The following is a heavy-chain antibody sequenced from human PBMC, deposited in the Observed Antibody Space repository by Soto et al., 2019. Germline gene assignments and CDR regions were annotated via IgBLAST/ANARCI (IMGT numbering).Heavy chain of an antibody. CDR1: GGSFSGYY. V-gene: IGHV4-34*01. J-gene: IGHJ4*02. CDR3: ARAPRFLEWLFFHRDY. CDR2: INHSGST. Sequence: SETLSLTCAVYGGSFSGYYWSWIRQPPGKGLEWIGEINHSGSTNYNPSLKSRVTISVDTSKNQFSLKLSSVTAADTAVYYCARAPRFLEWLFFHRDYWGQGTLVTVSS. D-gene: IGHD3-3*01.